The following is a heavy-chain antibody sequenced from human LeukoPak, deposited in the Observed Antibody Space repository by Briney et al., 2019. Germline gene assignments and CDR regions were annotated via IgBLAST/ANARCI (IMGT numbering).Heavy chain of an antibody. CDR1: GGSISSYY. J-gene: IGHJ6*02. CDR3: AKGAPKVYDYQISHYDYFMYV. V-gene: IGHV4-4*07. D-gene: IGHD5/OR15-5a*01. CDR2: ISTSGST. Sequence: SETLSLTCTVSGGSISSYYWSWIRQPAGKGLEWLGCISTSGSTNYNPSLKSRVTMSVDTSKNQFSLKLSSVTAPDTAVYYCAKGAPKVYDYQISHYDYFMYVWGQGTTVTVSS.